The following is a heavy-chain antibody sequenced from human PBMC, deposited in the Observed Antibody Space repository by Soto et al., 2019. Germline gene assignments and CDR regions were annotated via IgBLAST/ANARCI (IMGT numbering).Heavy chain of an antibody. Sequence: PGGSLRLSCAASGFTFSVYRMSWVRQAPGKGLEWVAKIDQDGSERDYVGSVKGRFTVSRDNAKNSLFLQMNNLGVDDTAVYYCARDWDKWGQGTLVTVSS. CDR2: IDQDGSER. D-gene: IGHD1-26*01. CDR3: ARDWDK. V-gene: IGHV3-7*01. CDR1: GFTFSVYR. J-gene: IGHJ4*02.